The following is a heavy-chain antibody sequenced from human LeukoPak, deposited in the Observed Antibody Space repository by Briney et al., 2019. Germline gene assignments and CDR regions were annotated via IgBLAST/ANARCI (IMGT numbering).Heavy chain of an antibody. J-gene: IGHJ6*03. V-gene: IGHV1-2*02. CDR3: ARSSAGMHYYYYMDV. CDR2: INPNSGDT. Sequence: ASVKVSCKASGYTFTDYYIHWVRQAPGQGFEWMAWINPNSGDTKYAQKFQGRVTMTRDTSISTAYMELSRLRSDDTAVYYCARSSAGMHYYYYMDVWGKGTTVTVSS. CDR1: GYTFTDYY.